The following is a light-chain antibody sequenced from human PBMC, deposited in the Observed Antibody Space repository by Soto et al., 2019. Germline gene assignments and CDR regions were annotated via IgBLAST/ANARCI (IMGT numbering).Light chain of an antibody. CDR2: EVS. CDR3: CSYAGSSTVV. CDR1: SSDVGSYNL. V-gene: IGLV2-23*02. J-gene: IGLJ2*01. Sequence: QSALTQPASVSGSPGQSITISCTGTSSDVGSYNLVSWYQQHPGKAPQLMIYEVSKRPSGVSNRFSGSKSGNTASLTISGLKAEDEADYYCCSYAGSSTVVLGGGTKLTVL.